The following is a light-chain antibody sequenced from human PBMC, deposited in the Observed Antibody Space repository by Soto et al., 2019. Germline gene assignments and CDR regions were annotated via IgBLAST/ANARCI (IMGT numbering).Light chain of an antibody. J-gene: IGKJ5*01. Sequence: EIVLTQSPPTLSLSPGERATLSCRASQSVANYLAWYQQKPGQAPRLLIHDTSDRATGIPARSSGSGSGTDFTLTISSLEPEDVAVYYCQQRSSWPLTFGQGTRLEIK. CDR1: QSVANY. CDR3: QQRSSWPLT. V-gene: IGKV3-11*01. CDR2: DTS.